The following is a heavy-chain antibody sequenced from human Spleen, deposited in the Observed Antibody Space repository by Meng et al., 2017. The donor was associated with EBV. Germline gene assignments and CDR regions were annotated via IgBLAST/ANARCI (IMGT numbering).Heavy chain of an antibody. Sequence: VPLQVSARRLVNPSQTLSLTCAVSGVSISSGAYYWSWIRQPPGKGLEWIGYIYYSGSTYYNPSLKSRVTISIDTSKIQLSLKLSSVTVADTALYYCAGGSGKGRTFQHWGQGTLVTVSS. CDR3: AGGSGKGRTFQH. V-gene: IGHV4-30-4*01. CDR1: GVSISSGAYY. CDR2: IYYSGST. J-gene: IGHJ1*01. D-gene: IGHD3-3*01.